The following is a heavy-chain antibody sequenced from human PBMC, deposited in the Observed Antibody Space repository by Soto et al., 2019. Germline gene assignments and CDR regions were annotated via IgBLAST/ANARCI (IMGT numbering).Heavy chain of an antibody. CDR3: ASSPRGYCSSTSCRELGNYYGMDV. J-gene: IGHJ6*02. D-gene: IGHD2-2*01. Sequence: GESLKISCKGSGYSFTSYWIGWVRQMPGKGLEWMGRIDPSGSYTNYSPSFQGHVTISADKSISTAYLQWSSLKASDTAMYYCASSPRGYCSSTSCRELGNYYGMDVWGQGTTVTVSS. V-gene: IGHV5-10-1*01. CDR1: GYSFTSYW. CDR2: IDPSGSYT.